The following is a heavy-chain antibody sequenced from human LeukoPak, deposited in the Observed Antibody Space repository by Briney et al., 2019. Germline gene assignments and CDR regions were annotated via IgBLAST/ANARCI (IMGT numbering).Heavy chain of an antibody. CDR3: ARDQYDYVWGSYRPYFDY. V-gene: IGHV1-18*04. Sequence: ASVKVSCKASGYTFTSYGISWVRQPPGQGLEWMGSISPYNGNTNYAERLQGRVIMTTDTSTHTAYMELRSLRSDDTAVFYCARDQYDYVWGSYRPYFDYWGQGTLVTVSS. J-gene: IGHJ4*02. CDR1: GYTFTSYG. D-gene: IGHD3-16*02. CDR2: ISPYNGNT.